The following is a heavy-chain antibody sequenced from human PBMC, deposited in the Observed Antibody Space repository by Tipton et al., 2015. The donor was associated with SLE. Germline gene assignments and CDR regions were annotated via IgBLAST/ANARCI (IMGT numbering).Heavy chain of an antibody. CDR2: ITSSSGYI. D-gene: IGHD1-1*01. CDR3: ARDRHWNDGFDY. CDR1: GFTFTSYT. V-gene: IGHV3-21*01. Sequence: SLRLSCAASGFTFTSYTMNWVRQAPGKGLEWVSSITSSSGYIYYADSVKGRFTISRDNAKNSLYLQMNSLRAEDTAVYYCARDRHWNDGFDYWGQGTLVTVSS. J-gene: IGHJ4*02.